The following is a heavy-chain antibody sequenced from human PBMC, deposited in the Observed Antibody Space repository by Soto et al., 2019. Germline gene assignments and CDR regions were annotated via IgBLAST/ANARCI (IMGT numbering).Heavy chain of an antibody. CDR1: GFTFSSYA. CDR3: AKGSNYYDSSGYYDY. J-gene: IGHJ4*02. V-gene: IGHV3-23*01. Sequence: GGSLRLSCAASGFTFSSYAMSWVRQAPGKGLEWVSAISGSGGSTYYADSVKGRFTISRDNSKNTLYLQMNSLRAEDTAVYYCAKGSNYYDSSGYYDYWGQGTLVTVSS. D-gene: IGHD3-22*01. CDR2: ISGSGGST.